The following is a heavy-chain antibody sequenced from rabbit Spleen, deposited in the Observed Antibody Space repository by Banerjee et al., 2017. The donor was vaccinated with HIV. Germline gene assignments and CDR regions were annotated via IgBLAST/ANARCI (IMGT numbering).Heavy chain of an antibody. CDR1: GFSFSYSSY. Sequence: QEQLVESGGGLVRPEGSLKLSCKASGFSFSYSSYMCWVRQAPGKGLEWIACIDIGSSGFTYFATWAKGRFTCSKTSSTTVTLQMTRLTAADTATYLCARDTGSSFSSYGMDLWGPGTLVTVS. J-gene: IGHJ6*01. D-gene: IGHD8-1*01. CDR2: IDIGSSGFT. V-gene: IGHV1S45*01. CDR3: ARDTGSSFSSYGMDL.